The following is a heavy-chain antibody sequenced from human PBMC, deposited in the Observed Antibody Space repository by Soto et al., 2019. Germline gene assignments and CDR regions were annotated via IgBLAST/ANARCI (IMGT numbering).Heavy chain of an antibody. D-gene: IGHD1-1*01. CDR2: INEDGSVK. CDR3: KRGRAHNRFDS. J-gene: IGHJ4*02. Sequence: GGSLRLSCVDSGFTFSDSWMAWVRQFPGRGLEWVANINEDGSVKNYVDSVRGRFTVSRDNAKNSLYLQMNSLRADDTAVYYCKRGRAHNRFDSWGQGSLVTVSS. V-gene: IGHV3-7*01. CDR1: GFTFSDSW.